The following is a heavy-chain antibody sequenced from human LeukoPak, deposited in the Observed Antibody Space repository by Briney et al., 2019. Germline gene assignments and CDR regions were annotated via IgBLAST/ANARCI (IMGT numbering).Heavy chain of an antibody. V-gene: IGHV3-21*01. CDR2: ISSSSYI. D-gene: IGHD6-25*01. Sequence: GGPLRLSCAASGFTFSSYSMNWVRQAPGKGLEWVSSISSSSYIYFSDSVKGRFTISRDNAKNSLYLQMNSLRAEDTAVYFCARDRAGIAANWGEGTLVTVST. CDR1: GFTFSSYS. CDR3: ARDRAGIAAN. J-gene: IGHJ4*02.